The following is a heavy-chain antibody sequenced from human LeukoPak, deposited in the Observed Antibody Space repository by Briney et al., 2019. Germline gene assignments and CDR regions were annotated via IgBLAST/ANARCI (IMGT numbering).Heavy chain of an antibody. J-gene: IGHJ4*02. CDR2: LSFGGST. D-gene: IGHD5/OR15-5a*01. Sequence: SETLSLTCTVSGASISSYSWSWIRQPPGKGLQWTGYLSFGGSTNYIPSLKSRVTISLDTSKNQFSLKLSSVTAADTAVYYCARGAAGVSSFWGRGILVTVSS. V-gene: IGHV4-59*08. CDR3: ARGAAGVSSF. CDR1: GASISSYS.